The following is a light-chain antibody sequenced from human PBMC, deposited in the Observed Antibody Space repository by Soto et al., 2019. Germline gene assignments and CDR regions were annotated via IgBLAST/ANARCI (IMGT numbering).Light chain of an antibody. CDR2: AAS. CDR3: QQSYSTPQIT. CDR1: QGISSY. J-gene: IGKJ5*01. Sequence: DIQMTQSPSPLSASTGDRVTITCLSSQGISSYLAWYQQKPGKAPKLLIYAASTLQSGVPSRFSGSGSGTDFTLTITNLQPEDFATYYCQQSYSTPQITLGQGTRLEIK. V-gene: IGKV1-39*01.